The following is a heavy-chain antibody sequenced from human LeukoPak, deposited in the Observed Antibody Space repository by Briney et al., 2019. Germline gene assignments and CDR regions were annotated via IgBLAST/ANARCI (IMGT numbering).Heavy chain of an antibody. Sequence: SETLSLTCTVSGGSISTNYYWGWIRQSPGKGLEWIGNIHYVGNTYYNPSLESRITISVDTSKNQFSLELSSVTAADTAVYYCARRAYGSMHGPVPNWFDPWGQGTLVTVSS. CDR3: ARRAYGSMHGPVPNWFDP. D-gene: IGHD2-8*01. CDR1: GGSISTNYY. V-gene: IGHV4-39*01. CDR2: IHYVGNT. J-gene: IGHJ5*02.